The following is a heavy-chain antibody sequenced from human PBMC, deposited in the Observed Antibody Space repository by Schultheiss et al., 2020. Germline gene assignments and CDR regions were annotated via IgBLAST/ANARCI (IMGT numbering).Heavy chain of an antibody. CDR3: ARVGVAAAGGQTFDY. Sequence: ASVKVSCKASGYTFTSYYMHWVRQAPGQGLEWMGIINPSGGSTSYAQKFQGRVTMTRDTSTSTVYMELSSLRSEDTAVYYCARVGVAAAGGQTFDYWGQGTLVTVSS. CDR1: GYTFTSYY. V-gene: IGHV1-46*01. CDR2: INPSGGST. D-gene: IGHD6-13*01. J-gene: IGHJ4*02.